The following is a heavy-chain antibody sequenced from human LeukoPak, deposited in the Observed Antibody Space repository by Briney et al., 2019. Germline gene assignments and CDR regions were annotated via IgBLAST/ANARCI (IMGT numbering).Heavy chain of an antibody. D-gene: IGHD3-3*01. Sequence: PSETLSLTCTVSGGSISSYYWSWIRQPPGKGLEWIGYIYYSGSTNYNPSLKSRVTISVDTSKNQFSLKLSSVTAADTAVYYCASTYYDFWSGPEFFDYWGQGTLVTVSS. CDR1: GGSISSYY. V-gene: IGHV4-59*01. CDR3: ASTYYDFWSGPEFFDY. J-gene: IGHJ4*02. CDR2: IYYSGST.